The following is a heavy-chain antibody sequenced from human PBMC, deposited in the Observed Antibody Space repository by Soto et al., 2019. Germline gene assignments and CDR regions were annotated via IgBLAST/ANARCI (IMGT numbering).Heavy chain of an antibody. Sequence: QVQLQESGPGLVKPSETLSLTCTVSGGSISSYYWSWIRQPPGKGLEWIGYIYYSGSTNYNPSHKSRVTISVDTSKNQFSLKLSSVTAADTAVYYCARGAHVWGSYRPGWFDPWGQGTLVTVSS. D-gene: IGHD3-16*02. V-gene: IGHV4-59*01. CDR3: ARGAHVWGSYRPGWFDP. CDR1: GGSISSYY. J-gene: IGHJ5*02. CDR2: IYYSGST.